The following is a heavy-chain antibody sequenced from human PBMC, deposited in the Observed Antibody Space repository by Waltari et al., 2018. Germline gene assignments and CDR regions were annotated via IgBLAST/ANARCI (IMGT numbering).Heavy chain of an antibody. CDR1: GYSISSGYY. CDR3: ARHAYCGGDCYSEYFQH. V-gene: IGHV4-38-2*01. CDR2: IYHSGRN. Sequence: QVQLQESGPGLVKPSETLSLTCAVSGYSISSGYYWGWIRQPPGKGLEWLGSIYHSGRNAYNPSRKSRVTISVDTEKNQFSLKLSSVTAADTAVYYCARHAYCGGDCYSEYFQHWGQGNLVTVSS. D-gene: IGHD2-21*01. J-gene: IGHJ1*01.